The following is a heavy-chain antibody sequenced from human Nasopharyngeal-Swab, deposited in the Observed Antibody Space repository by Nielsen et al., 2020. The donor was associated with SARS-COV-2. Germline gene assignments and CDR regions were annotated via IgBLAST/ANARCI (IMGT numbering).Heavy chain of an antibody. Sequence: WVRQAPGQGLEWMGWINTNTGNPTYAQGFTGRFVFSLDTSVSTAYLQISSQKAEDTAVYYCARAITIFGAPGAFDIWGQGTMVTVSS. CDR3: ARAITIFGAPGAFDI. V-gene: IGHV7-4-1*02. D-gene: IGHD3-3*01. J-gene: IGHJ3*02. CDR2: INTNTGNP.